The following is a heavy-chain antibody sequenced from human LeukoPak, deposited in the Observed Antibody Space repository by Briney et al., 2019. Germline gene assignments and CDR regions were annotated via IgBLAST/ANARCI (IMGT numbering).Heavy chain of an antibody. V-gene: IGHV3-23*01. J-gene: IGHJ4*02. CDR2: ISP. Sequence: GRSLRLSCSASGFTFNNYALTWVRQTPGKGLECVSAISPYYADSVRGRFTISRDNSKNTLYLQMNSLRVEDTAVYFCARDPGAFPYFFDSWGQGTLVTVSS. CDR3: ARDPGAFPYFFDS. CDR1: GFTFNNYA. D-gene: IGHD4/OR15-4a*01.